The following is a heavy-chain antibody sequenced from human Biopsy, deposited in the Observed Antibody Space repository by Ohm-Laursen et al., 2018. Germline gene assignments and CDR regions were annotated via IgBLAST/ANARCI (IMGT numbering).Heavy chain of an antibody. Sequence: GTLPLTCTVSSASINLYYWGWIRQSPGKGLEWVSSISASGNHIYYTDSVKGRFTVSRDNGKNSVYLQMNSLRVEDTAVYYCARDGEAKYCKHGVCPSDFWGQGTLVTVSS. CDR1: SASINLYY. V-gene: IGHV3-21*01. CDR3: ARDGEAKYCKHGVCPSDF. J-gene: IGHJ4*02. CDR2: ISASGNHI. D-gene: IGHD2-8*01.